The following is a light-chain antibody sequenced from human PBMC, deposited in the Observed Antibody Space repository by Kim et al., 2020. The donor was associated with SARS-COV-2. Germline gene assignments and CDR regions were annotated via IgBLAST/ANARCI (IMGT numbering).Light chain of an antibody. CDR1: RSDVGGYNY. CDR3: SSYTSSSTRV. J-gene: IGLJ3*02. V-gene: IGLV2-14*03. Sequence: GQSITISCTGTRSDVGGYNYVSWYQQHPVKAPKLMIYDVSNRPSGVSNRFSGSKSGNTASLTISGLQAEDEADYYCSSYTSSSTRVFGGGTKLTVL. CDR2: DVS.